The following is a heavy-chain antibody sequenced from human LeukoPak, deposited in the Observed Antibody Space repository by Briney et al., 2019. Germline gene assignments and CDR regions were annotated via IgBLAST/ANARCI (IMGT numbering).Heavy chain of an antibody. Sequence: PEGSLRLSCAASGFTVSSNYMSWVRQAPGKGLEWVSVIYSGGSTYYADSVKGRFTISRDNAKNELLLQLDSLRAEDTAVYYCARDLKIRGYDSRGGDYWGQGTLVTVSS. J-gene: IGHJ4*02. CDR2: IYSGGST. D-gene: IGHD6-19*01. CDR1: GFTVSSNY. V-gene: IGHV3-66*01. CDR3: ARDLKIRGYDSRGGDY.